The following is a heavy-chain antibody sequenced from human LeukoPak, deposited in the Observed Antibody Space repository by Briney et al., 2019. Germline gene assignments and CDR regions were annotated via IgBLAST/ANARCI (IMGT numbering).Heavy chain of an antibody. CDR1: GGSISSSNW. D-gene: IGHD5-24*01. Sequence: SGTLSLTCAVSGGSISSSNWWSWVRQPPGKGLEWIGEIYHSGSTNYNPSLKSRVTISVGTSKNQFSLKLSSVTAADTAVYYCARGRALSGYNYWGQGTLVTVSS. CDR2: IYHSGST. CDR3: ARGRALSGYNY. V-gene: IGHV4-4*02. J-gene: IGHJ4*02.